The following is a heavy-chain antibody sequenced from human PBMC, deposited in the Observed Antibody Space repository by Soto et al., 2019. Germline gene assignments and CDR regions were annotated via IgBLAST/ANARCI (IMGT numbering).Heavy chain of an antibody. D-gene: IGHD4-4*01. CDR3: ARGGRSYSNYVYGRWLDY. J-gene: IGHJ5*01. CDR1: GGSFSGYY. CDR2: INHSGST. V-gene: IGHV4-34*01. Sequence: QVQLQQWGAGLLKPSETLSLTCAVYGGSFSGYYWSWIRQPPGKGLEWIGEINHSGSTNYNPSLKSRVTISVDTSKNQFFLNLSSVSAADTAVYYCARGGRSYSNYVYGRWLDYWVQGTLVTVSS.